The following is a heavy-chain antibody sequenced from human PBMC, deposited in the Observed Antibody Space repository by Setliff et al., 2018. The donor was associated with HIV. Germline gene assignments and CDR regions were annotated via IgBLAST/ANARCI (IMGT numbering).Heavy chain of an antibody. CDR2: IHTSGDT. CDR3: ARRESYYDILTGPAFDAFDI. Sequence: PSETLSLTCTVSGGSISSGGYYWSWIRQPAGKGLEWIGHIHTSGDTDYSPSLNSRVTISIDTSKKQFSLKLSSVTAADTAMYYCARRESYYDILTGPAFDAFDIWGQGTMVTVSS. D-gene: IGHD3-9*01. J-gene: IGHJ3*02. CDR1: GGSISSGGYY. V-gene: IGHV4-61*09.